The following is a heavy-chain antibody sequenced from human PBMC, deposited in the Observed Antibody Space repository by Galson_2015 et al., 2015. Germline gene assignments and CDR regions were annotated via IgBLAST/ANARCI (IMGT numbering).Heavy chain of an antibody. CDR1: GGSISSGDYY. CDR2: IYYSGST. J-gene: IGHJ4*02. CDR3: ARDARGGYGDFDY. D-gene: IGHD3-22*01. V-gene: IGHV4-31*03. Sequence: TLSLTCTVSGGSISSGDYYWSWIRQHPGKGLEWIGYIYYSGSTYYNPSLKSRVSISLGTSKNQFSLKLSSVTAADTAVYYCARDARGGYGDFDYWGQGTQVTVSS.